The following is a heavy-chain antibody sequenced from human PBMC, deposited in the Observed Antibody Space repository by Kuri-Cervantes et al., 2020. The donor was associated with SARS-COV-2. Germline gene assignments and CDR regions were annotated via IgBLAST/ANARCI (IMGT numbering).Heavy chain of an antibody. CDR3: ARGYPTDYYYYGMDV. CDR2: IWYDGSNK. CDR1: GFTFSSYG. Sequence: GESLKISCAASGFTFSSYGMHWVRQAPGKGLEWVAVIWYDGSNKYYADSVKGRFTISRDNSKNTLYLQMNSLRAEDTAVYYCARGYPTDYYYYGMDVWGQGTTVT. V-gene: IGHV3-33*01. D-gene: IGHD1-14*01. J-gene: IGHJ6*02.